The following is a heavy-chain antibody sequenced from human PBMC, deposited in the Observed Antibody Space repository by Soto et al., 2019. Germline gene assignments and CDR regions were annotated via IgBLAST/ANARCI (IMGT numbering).Heavy chain of an antibody. CDR1: GFSLINGRLG. D-gene: IGHD3-9*01. CDR3: ARARDYYDTTNFHWVKNFDF. J-gene: IGHJ4*02. CDR2: IFANDEK. Sequence: QVTLKESGPVVVKPTETLTLTCTVSGFSLINGRLGVSWIRQSPGKALEWLAHIFANDEKSYRTSLKSRLTISKDTSRSQVVLTLTNTDPVDSATYDGARARDYYDTTNFHWVKNFDFWGQGTLVTVSS. V-gene: IGHV2-26*01.